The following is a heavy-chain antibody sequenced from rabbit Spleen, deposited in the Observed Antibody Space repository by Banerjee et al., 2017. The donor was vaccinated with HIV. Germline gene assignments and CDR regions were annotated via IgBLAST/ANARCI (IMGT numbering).Heavy chain of an antibody. CDR3: ARGTSNIYWASGL. CDR2: IYTGDGDT. J-gene: IGHJ4*01. Sequence: QVVESGGGLVQPGESLTLSCKASGFTTSSSDWMTWVRQAPGKGLEWSACIYTGDGDTAYASWAKGRFTISKTSSTTVTLQMTSLTAADTAIYFCARGTSNIYWASGLWGPGTLVTVS. CDR1: GFTTSSSDW. D-gene: IGHD1-1*01. V-gene: IGHV1S45*01.